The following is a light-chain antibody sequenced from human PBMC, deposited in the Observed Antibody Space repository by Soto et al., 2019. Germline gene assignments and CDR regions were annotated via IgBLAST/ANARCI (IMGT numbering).Light chain of an antibody. V-gene: IGKV3-15*01. CDR3: QYYNNWLAT. Sequence: EIVMTQSPDTLSVSPGDKVSLSFSANQTISNTLAWYQQKPGQAPRLLIYAASTRATGVSARFSGSGSGTEFTLTISSLQSEDFTIYYCQYYNNWLATFGGGTKVDIK. J-gene: IGKJ4*01. CDR1: QTISNT. CDR2: AAS.